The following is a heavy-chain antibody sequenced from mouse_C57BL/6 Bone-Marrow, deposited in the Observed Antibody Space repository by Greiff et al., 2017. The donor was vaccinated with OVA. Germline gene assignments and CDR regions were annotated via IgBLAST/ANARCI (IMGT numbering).Heavy chain of an antibody. D-gene: IGHD4-1*01. CDR1: GFTFSSYG. CDR3: ARHSLTGPMDY. Sequence: DVKLVESGGDLVKPGGSLKLSCAASGFTFSSYGMSWVRQTPDKRLEWVATISSGGSYTYYPDSVKGRFTISRDNAKNTLYLQMSSLKSEDTAMYYCARHSLTGPMDYWGQGTSVTVSS. J-gene: IGHJ4*01. CDR2: ISSGGSYT. V-gene: IGHV5-6*02.